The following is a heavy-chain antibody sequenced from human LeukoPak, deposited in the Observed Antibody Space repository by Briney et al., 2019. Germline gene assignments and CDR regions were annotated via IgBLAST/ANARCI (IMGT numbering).Heavy chain of an antibody. CDR3: ARDSKGDYAGTFDI. Sequence: KPSETLSLTCTVSGGSISSYYWSWIRQTAGKELQWIRRIYPSGTTNYNPSLTSRVTMSLDTSRNLFSLKLSSVTAADTAVYYCARDSKGDYAGTFDIWGQGTRVTASS. D-gene: IGHD4-17*01. CDR1: GGSISSYY. V-gene: IGHV4-4*07. J-gene: IGHJ3*02. CDR2: IYPSGTT.